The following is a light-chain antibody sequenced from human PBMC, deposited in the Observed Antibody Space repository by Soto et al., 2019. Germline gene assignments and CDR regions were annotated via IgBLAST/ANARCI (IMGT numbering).Light chain of an antibody. J-gene: IGKJ2*02. CDR3: QQYGSSPPLCT. Sequence: EIVLTQSPGTLSLSPGERATLSCRASQSVSSSYLAWYQQKPGQAPRLLIYGASSRATGIPDRFSGSGSGTDFTLSISRLEPEDFAVYYCQQYGSSPPLCTFGQGTKLEIQ. CDR1: QSVSSSY. CDR2: GAS. V-gene: IGKV3-20*01.